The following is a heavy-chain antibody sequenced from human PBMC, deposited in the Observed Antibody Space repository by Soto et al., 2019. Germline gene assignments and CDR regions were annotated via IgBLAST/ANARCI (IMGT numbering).Heavy chain of an antibody. CDR3: AAPNSSSWYGEYYYYGMDV. D-gene: IGHD6-13*01. V-gene: IGHV1-58*01. Sequence: SVKVSCKASGFTFTNSAVQWVRQARGQRLEWIGWIVVGSGNTNYAQKFQERVTITRDMSTSTAYMELSSLRSEDTAVYYCAAPNSSSWYGEYYYYGMDVWGQGTTVTVSS. CDR2: IVVGSGNT. CDR1: GFTFTNSA. J-gene: IGHJ6*02.